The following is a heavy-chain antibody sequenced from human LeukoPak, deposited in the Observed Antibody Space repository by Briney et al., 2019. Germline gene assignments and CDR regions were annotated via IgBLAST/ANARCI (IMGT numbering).Heavy chain of an antibody. Sequence: PGGSLRLSCAASGFTFSSYAMSWVRQAPGKGLEWVSAISGSGGSTYYADSVKGRFTISRDNSKNTLYLQMNSLRAEDTAVYYCARGDSSSNSLRYWGQGTLVTVSS. D-gene: IGHD6-13*01. CDR2: ISGSGGST. J-gene: IGHJ4*02. V-gene: IGHV3-23*01. CDR1: GFTFSSYA. CDR3: ARGDSSSNSLRY.